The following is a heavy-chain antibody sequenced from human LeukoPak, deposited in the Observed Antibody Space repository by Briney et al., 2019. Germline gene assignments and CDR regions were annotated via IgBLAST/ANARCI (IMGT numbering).Heavy chain of an antibody. J-gene: IGHJ4*02. Sequence: GGSLRLSCAASGCTFSSYSMNWVRQAPGKGLEWVSSISSSSSYIYYADSVKGRFTISRDNAKNSLYLQMNSLRAEDTAVYYCARTVVPAAISEYYFDYWGQGTLVTVSS. CDR1: GCTFSSYS. D-gene: IGHD2-2*02. CDR2: ISSSSSYI. V-gene: IGHV3-21*01. CDR3: ARTVVPAAISEYYFDY.